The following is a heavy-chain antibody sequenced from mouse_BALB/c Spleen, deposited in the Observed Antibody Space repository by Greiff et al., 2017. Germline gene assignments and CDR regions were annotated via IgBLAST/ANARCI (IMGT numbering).Heavy chain of an antibody. J-gene: IGHJ3*01. D-gene: IGHD1-1*01. CDR1: GFTFSDYG. CDR2: ISNLAYSI. V-gene: IGHV5-15*02. Sequence: EVMLVESGGGLVQPGGSRKLSCAASGFTFSDYGMAWVRQAPGKGPEWVAFISNLAYSIYYADTVTGRFTISRENAKNTLYLEMSSLRSEDTAMYYCARDLTTVVATPFAYWGQGTLVTVSA. CDR3: ARDLTTVVATPFAY.